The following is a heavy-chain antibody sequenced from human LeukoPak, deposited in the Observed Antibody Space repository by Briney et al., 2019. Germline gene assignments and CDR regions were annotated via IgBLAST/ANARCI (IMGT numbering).Heavy chain of an antibody. Sequence: SETLSLTCTVSGYSIRSGYDWGWIRQPPGKGLEWIGSIYHSGSTYYNPSLKSRVTISVDTSKNQFSVKLSSVTAADTAVYYCARHITMLRVVRDAFDIWGQRTTVTVSS. V-gene: IGHV4-38-2*02. J-gene: IGHJ3*02. CDR3: ARHITMLRVVRDAFDI. CDR1: GYSIRSGYD. CDR2: IYHSGST. D-gene: IGHD3-3*01.